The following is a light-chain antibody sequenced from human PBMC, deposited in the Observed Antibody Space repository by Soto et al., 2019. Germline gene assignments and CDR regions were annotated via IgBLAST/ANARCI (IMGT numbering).Light chain of an antibody. CDR2: DAF. J-gene: IGKJ3*01. CDR1: QNIGNW. Sequence: DLQLTQSPSSVSASVGDRVTITCRASQNIGNWLAWYQQKPGKAPKLLMSDAFNLQNGVPSRFSGSGSGPVFTLTISSLQPEDFATYYCQQSNSFPFTFGPGTKVDL. V-gene: IGKV1-12*01. CDR3: QQSNSFPFT.